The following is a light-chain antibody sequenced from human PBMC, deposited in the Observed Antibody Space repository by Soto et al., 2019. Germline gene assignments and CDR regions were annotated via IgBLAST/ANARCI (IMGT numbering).Light chain of an antibody. V-gene: IGKV3-20*01. Sequence: EIVVTQSPGTLSVSPGERATLSCRASPTVRSSSLAWYQQKPGQAPRLLIYGASGRATGIPDKFSGSGSGTDFTLTISRLEPEDFAVYYCQQYGSSPYTFGQGTKLEI. J-gene: IGKJ2*01. CDR2: GAS. CDR3: QQYGSSPYT. CDR1: PTVRSSS.